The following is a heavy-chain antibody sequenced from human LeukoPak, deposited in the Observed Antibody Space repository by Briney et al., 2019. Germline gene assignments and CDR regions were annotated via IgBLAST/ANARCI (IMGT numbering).Heavy chain of an antibody. CDR3: ARSGSTGYSLDY. Sequence: ASLKVSCKASGYSFTGYFSHWVRQAPGQGLEWMGCIDPNSGDTKYAQKFQGRVSMPRDTSTRTAYMELSRLRSDDTAVYFCARSGSTGYSLDYWGQGTLVTVSS. J-gene: IGHJ4*02. CDR2: IDPNSGDT. CDR1: GYSFTGYF. V-gene: IGHV1-2*02. D-gene: IGHD3-22*01.